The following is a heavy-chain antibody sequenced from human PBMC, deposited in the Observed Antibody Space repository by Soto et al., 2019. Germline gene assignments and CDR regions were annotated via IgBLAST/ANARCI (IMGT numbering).Heavy chain of an antibody. CDR3: AREPNYFDY. V-gene: IGHV1-18*01. CDR1: GYTFTSYG. CDR2: SSAYNGNT. J-gene: IGHJ4*01. Sequence: QVQLVQSGAEVKKPGASVKVSCKASGYTFTSYGISWVRQAPGQGLEWMGWSSAYNGNTKYAQKLQGRGTMTTDTSTSTADLELRSLRSDDTAVYYCAREPNYFDYWGHGTLVTVSS.